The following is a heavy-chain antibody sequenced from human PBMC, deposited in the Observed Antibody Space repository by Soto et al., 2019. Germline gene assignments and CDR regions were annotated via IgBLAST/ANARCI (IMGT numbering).Heavy chain of an antibody. CDR2: ISSSSSYI. CDR3: ARDQGGSYSFYYYYGMDV. J-gene: IGHJ6*02. D-gene: IGHD1-26*01. CDR1: GFTFSSYS. Sequence: GSLRLSCAASGFTFSSYSMNWVRQAPGKGLEWVSSISSSSSYIYYADSVKGRFTISRDNAKNSLYLQMNSLRAEDTAVYYCARDQGGSYSFYYYYGMDVWGQGTTVTAP. V-gene: IGHV3-21*01.